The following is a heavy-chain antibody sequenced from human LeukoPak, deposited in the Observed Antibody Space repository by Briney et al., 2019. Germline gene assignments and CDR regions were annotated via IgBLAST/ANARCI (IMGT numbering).Heavy chain of an antibody. CDR3: ARDERWLQSGH. J-gene: IGHJ4*02. V-gene: IGHV3-48*04. Sequence: PGGSLRLSCAASGFTFSSYSMNWVRQAPGKGLEWVSYISSSSSTIYYADSVKGRFTISRDNAKNSLYLQMNSLRAEDTAVYYCARDERWLQSGHWGQGTLVTVSS. CDR2: ISSSSSTI. D-gene: IGHD5-24*01. CDR1: GFTFSSYS.